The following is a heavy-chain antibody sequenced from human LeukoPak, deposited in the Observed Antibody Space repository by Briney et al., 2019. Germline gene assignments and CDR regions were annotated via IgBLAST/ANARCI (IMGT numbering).Heavy chain of an antibody. CDR1: GGSFSGYY. CDR2: INHSGST. CDR3: ARGSPRVVPAATWFDP. D-gene: IGHD2-2*01. V-gene: IGHV4-34*01. Sequence: PSETLSLTCAVYGGSFSGYYWSWIRQPPGKGLEWIGEINHSGSTNYNPSLKSRVTISVDTSKNQFSLKLSSVTAADTAVYYCARGSPRVVPAATWFDPWGQGTLVTVSS. J-gene: IGHJ5*02.